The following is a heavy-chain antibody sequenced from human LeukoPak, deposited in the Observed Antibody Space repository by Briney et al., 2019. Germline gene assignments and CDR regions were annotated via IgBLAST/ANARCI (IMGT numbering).Heavy chain of an antibody. CDR1: GFTFSDYF. D-gene: IGHD6-13*01. CDR2: VSGSGDRM. J-gene: IGHJ4*02. V-gene: IGHV3-23*01. Sequence: GGSLRLSCAASGFTFSDYFMSWVRQAPGKGLEWVATVSGSGDRMYHADSVKGRFTISRDNSKNTIYLQMNSLRAEDTALYYCAKAAAAPGFDFWGQGTLVTVSS. CDR3: AKAAAAPGFDF.